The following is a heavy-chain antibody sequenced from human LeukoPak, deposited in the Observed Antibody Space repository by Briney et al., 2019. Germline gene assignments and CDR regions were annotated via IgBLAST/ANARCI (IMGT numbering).Heavy chain of an antibody. Sequence: PGGSLRLSCADSGFTFSSYAMSWVRQAPGKGLEWVSLISTSGRTHYADSVQGRFTISRDNSKNTLSLHMNSLSAEDTAVYYCARDLDSSGYYHVVDSWGQGALVTVSS. J-gene: IGHJ4*02. CDR3: ARDLDSSGYYHVVDS. D-gene: IGHD3-22*01. CDR2: ISTSGRT. CDR1: GFTFSSYA. V-gene: IGHV3-23*01.